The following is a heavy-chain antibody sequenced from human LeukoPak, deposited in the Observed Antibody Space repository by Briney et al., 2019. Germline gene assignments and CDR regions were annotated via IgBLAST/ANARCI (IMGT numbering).Heavy chain of an antibody. D-gene: IGHD3-10*01. Sequence: SETLSLTCTVSGGSISSYYWSWIRQPPGKGLEWIGSIYYSGSTYYNPSLKSRVTISVDTSKNQFSLKLSSVTAADTAVYYCARLLVRGVTNDYWGQGTLVTVSS. CDR2: IYYSGST. V-gene: IGHV4-59*05. CDR1: GGSISSYY. CDR3: ARLLVRGVTNDY. J-gene: IGHJ4*02.